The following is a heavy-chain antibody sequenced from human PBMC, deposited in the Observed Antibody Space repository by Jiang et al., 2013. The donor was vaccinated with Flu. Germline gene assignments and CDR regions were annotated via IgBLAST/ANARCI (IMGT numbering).Heavy chain of an antibody. V-gene: IGHV1-69-2*01. CDR2: VDPEDGKT. D-gene: IGHD3-10*01. J-gene: IGHJ4*02. CDR3: VTGYLTLAGSG. CDR1: GYTFIDYY. Sequence: GAEVKKPGATVKISCRVSGYTFIDYYMHWVQQAPGKGLEWVGLVDPEDGKTIYAEKFQGRVTISADTSTHTTYLEVHSLRSEDTAFYYCVTGYLTLAGSGWGQGTLVTVSS.